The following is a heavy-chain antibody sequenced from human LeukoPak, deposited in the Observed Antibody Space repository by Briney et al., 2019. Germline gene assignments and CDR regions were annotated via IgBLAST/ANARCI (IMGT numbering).Heavy chain of an antibody. CDR2: INPTGVTT. CDR1: GYTFSSYY. CDR3: ATGYSAYSSGGFDF. Sequence: ASVKVSFKASGYTFSSYYMHWVRQAPGQGLDWMGEINPTGVTTTYAQRFKGRVTMTRDTSASTVYMELSSLRSDDTAVYYCATGYSAYSSGGFDFWGQGTLVTVSS. D-gene: IGHD5-12*01. V-gene: IGHV1-46*01. J-gene: IGHJ4*02.